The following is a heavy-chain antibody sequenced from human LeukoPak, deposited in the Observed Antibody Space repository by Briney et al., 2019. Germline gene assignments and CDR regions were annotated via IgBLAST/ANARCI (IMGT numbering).Heavy chain of an antibody. V-gene: IGHV1-18*01. J-gene: IGHJ4*02. D-gene: IGHD2-2*02. CDR3: ARDHNRDPSDIPFDY. CDR1: GYTFTSYG. Sequence: ASVKVSCKASGYTFTSYGISWVRQAPGQGLEWMGWISAYNGNTNYAQKLQGRVTMTTDTSTSTAYMELRSLRSDDTAVYYCARDHNRDPSDIPFDYWGQGTLVTVSS. CDR2: ISAYNGNT.